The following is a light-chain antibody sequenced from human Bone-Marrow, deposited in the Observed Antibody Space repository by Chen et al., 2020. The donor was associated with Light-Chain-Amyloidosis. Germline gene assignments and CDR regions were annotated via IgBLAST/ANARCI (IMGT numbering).Light chain of an antibody. V-gene: IGLV3-25*03. CDR2: RDT. CDR3: QSADSSGTYEVI. CDR1: DLPTKY. J-gene: IGLJ2*01. Sequence: SYELTQQPSLSVSTGQTARITCSGDDLPTKYAYWYQQKPGQAPVLVIHRDTERPSGNSERFSGSSSGTTATLTISGVQAEDEADYHCQSADSSGTYEVIFGGGTKLPVL.